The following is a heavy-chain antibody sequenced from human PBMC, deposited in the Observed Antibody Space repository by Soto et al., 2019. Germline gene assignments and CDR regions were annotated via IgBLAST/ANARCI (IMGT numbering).Heavy chain of an antibody. D-gene: IGHD3-3*01. J-gene: IGHJ3*02. CDR3: ARDQGGYDFWSGYLDDAFDI. Sequence: ETLALTCALSGGFLTSSYSRSSNRQPLGKGWEWIGETYHGGSTNYNPSVKSRVTISVDKSKIQFSLKLSSVTAADTAVYYCARDQGGYDFWSGYLDDAFDIWGQGTMVT. CDR2: TYHGGST. V-gene: IGHV4-4*02. CDR1: GGFLTSSYS.